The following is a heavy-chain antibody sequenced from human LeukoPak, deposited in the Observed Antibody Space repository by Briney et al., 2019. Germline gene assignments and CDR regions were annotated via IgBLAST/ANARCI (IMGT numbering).Heavy chain of an antibody. CDR3: LREWPSPAGY. CDR1: GGTFSSYA. Sequence: ASVKVSCKASGGTFSSYAISWVRQAPGQGLEWMGWISAYNGNTNYAQKLQGRVTMTTDTSTSTAYMELRSLRSDDTAVYYCLREWPSPAGYWGQGTLVTVSS. CDR2: ISAYNGNT. V-gene: IGHV1-18*01. J-gene: IGHJ4*02. D-gene: IGHD5-12*01.